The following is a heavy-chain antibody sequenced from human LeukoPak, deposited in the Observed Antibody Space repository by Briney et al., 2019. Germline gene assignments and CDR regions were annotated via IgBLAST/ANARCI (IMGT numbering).Heavy chain of an antibody. CDR1: GFTFSSYA. V-gene: IGHV3-23*01. J-gene: IGHJ4*02. Sequence: GGSLRLSCAASGFTFSSYAMSWVRQAPGKGLEWVSAISGSGGSTYYADSVKGRFTISRDNSKNTLYLQMNSLRAEDTAVYYCARTGIYCSSTSCSKDFDYWGQGTLVTVSS. CDR2: ISGSGGST. D-gene: IGHD2-2*01. CDR3: ARTGIYCSSTSCSKDFDY.